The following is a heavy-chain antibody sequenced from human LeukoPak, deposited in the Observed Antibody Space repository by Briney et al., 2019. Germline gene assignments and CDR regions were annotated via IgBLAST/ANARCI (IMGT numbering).Heavy chain of an antibody. Sequence: ASVKVSCKTSGYPFSTWEINWVRQAAGQGLEWLGWVHPDRGNTDYAQKFRGRVTMSRDTSTSTAYMELSGLRLDDTAVYFCARGPRNDPWGQGTLVTVSS. D-gene: IGHD1-14*01. CDR3: ARGPRNDP. CDR2: VHPDRGNT. J-gene: IGHJ5*02. CDR1: GYPFSTWE. V-gene: IGHV1-8*01.